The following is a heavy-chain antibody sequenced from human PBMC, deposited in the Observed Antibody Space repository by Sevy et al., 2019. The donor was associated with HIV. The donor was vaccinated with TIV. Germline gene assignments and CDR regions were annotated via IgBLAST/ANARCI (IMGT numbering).Heavy chain of an antibody. CDR1: GLTVGSLS. Sequence: GGSLRLSCVASGLTVGSLSINWVRQAPGKGLEWVSLIYSAGTTFYSDSVKGRFTISRDKSNNTLDLQMSSLRAEDTAIYYCARIKGASSSYAMDVWGQGTTVTVSS. D-gene: IGHD2-2*01. CDR2: IYSAGTT. CDR3: ARIKGASSSYAMDV. J-gene: IGHJ6*02. V-gene: IGHV3-53*01.